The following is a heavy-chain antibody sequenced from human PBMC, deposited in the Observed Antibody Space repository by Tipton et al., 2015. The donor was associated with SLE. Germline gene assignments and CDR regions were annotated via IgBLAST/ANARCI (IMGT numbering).Heavy chain of an antibody. CDR1: GFTVSSNY. D-gene: IGHD3-16*01. V-gene: IGHV3-53*04. CDR3: ASAPEDYVWGRAAFDI. CDR2: IYSGGST. Sequence: SLRLSCAASGFTVSSNYMSWVRQAPGKGLGWVSVIYSGGSTYYADSVKGRFTISRHNSKNTLYLQMNSLRAEDTAVYYCASAPEDYVWGRAAFDIWGQGTMVAVSS. J-gene: IGHJ3*02.